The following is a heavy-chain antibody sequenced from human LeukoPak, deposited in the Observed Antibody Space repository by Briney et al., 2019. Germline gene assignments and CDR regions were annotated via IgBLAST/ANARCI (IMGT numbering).Heavy chain of an antibody. D-gene: IGHD3-10*01. Sequence: GGSLRLSCAASGFTFSSYAMNWVRQAPGKGLEWVSSIIDSGGSTYYADSVKGRFTISRDNSKNTLYLQMNSLRAEDTAVYYCAKFRGRGAVDYWGRGTLVTVSS. CDR2: IIDSGGST. CDR3: AKFRGRGAVDY. J-gene: IGHJ4*02. V-gene: IGHV3-23*01. CDR1: GFTFSSYA.